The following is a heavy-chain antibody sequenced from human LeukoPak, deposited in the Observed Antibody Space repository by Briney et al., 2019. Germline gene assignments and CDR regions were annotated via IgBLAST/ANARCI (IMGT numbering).Heavy chain of an antibody. J-gene: IGHJ4*02. Sequence: GGSLRLSCAASGFTFSRFWMNRVRQAPGKGLEWVANIKEDGSERHYVDSVKGRFTISRDNAKNSLYLQMSSLRADDTAVYYCVSGHYNDYRSQGTLVTVSS. V-gene: IGHV3-7*01. CDR2: IKEDGSER. CDR3: VSGHYNDY. CDR1: GFTFSRFW.